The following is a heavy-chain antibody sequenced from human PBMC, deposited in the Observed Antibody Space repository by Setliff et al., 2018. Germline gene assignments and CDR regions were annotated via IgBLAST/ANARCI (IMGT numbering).Heavy chain of an antibody. J-gene: IGHJ4*02. Sequence: SETLSLTCTVSGGSISTNSYYRGWIRQPPGKGLEWIGSMYFSGSTYYNPSLKSRVTISIDKSKNQFSLKMSSVTAADTAVYYCARAPRYFDSTGSYFDGWGQGTLVTVSS. D-gene: IGHD3-22*01. CDR3: ARAPRYFDSTGSYFDG. CDR2: MYFSGST. V-gene: IGHV4-39*07. CDR1: GGSISTNSYY.